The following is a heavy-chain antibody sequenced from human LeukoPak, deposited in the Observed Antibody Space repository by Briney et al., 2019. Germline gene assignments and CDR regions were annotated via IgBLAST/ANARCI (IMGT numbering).Heavy chain of an antibody. V-gene: IGHV3-53*01. D-gene: IGHD6-19*01. CDR1: GFTFSSYA. Sequence: PGGSLRLSCAASGFTFSSYAMSWVHQAPGKGLEWVSVIYSGGSTYYADSVKGRFTISRDNSKNTLYLQMNSLRAEDTAVYYCARVVFDYSSGWYMGYFQHWGQGTLVTVSS. CDR3: ARVVFDYSSGWYMGYFQH. CDR2: IYSGGST. J-gene: IGHJ1*01.